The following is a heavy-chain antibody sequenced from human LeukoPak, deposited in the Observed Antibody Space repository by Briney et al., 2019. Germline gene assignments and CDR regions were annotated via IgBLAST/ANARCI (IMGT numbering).Heavy chain of an antibody. J-gene: IGHJ1*01. CDR1: GFTFSTYW. D-gene: IGHD3-3*01. CDR2: INSDGSST. V-gene: IGHV3-74*01. Sequence: PGGSLRLSCAASGFTFSTYWMHWVRQAPGKGLVWVSRINSDGSSTTSAGSVKGRFTISRDNAKNTLYLQMNSLRAEDTAIYYCVRDEDFLVPYFRHWGQGTQVTVSS. CDR3: VRDEDFLVPYFRH.